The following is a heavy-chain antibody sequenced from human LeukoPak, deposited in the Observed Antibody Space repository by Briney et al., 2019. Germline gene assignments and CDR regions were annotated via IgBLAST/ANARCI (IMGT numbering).Heavy chain of an antibody. CDR1: GFIVSNND. D-gene: IGHD3-10*01. CDR2: IDSVGST. J-gene: IGHJ4*02. Sequence: GGSLRLSCAASGFIVSNNDMSWVRQAPGKGLEWVSSIDSVGSTFYGDLVRGRFTISRDNSKNTLYLQMNSLRAEDTAVYYCAREEYYYGSGSYSQSFDYWGQGTLVTVSS. V-gene: IGHV3-53*01. CDR3: AREEYYYGSGSYSQSFDY.